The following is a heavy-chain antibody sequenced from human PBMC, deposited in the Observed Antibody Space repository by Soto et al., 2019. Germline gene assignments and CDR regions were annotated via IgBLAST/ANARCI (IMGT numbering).Heavy chain of an antibody. Sequence: EVQLVESGGGLVQPGGSLRLSCAASGFTFSNSWMHWVRQAPGKGLVWVSRINSDGSSTSYADSVKGRFTISRDNAKNTLYLQMNSLGAEDTAVYYCASGLVEYSSSWYDYWGQGTLVTVSS. D-gene: IGHD6-13*01. V-gene: IGHV3-74*01. CDR3: ASGLVEYSSSWYDY. CDR1: GFTFSNSW. CDR2: INSDGSST. J-gene: IGHJ4*02.